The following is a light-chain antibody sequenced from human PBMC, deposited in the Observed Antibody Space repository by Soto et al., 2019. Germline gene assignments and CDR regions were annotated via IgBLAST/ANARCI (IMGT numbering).Light chain of an antibody. Sequence: EIVLTQSPGTLSLSPGERATLSCRASQSVSSSYLAWYQQKPGKAPRLLIYDASITATGIPDRFSGSEYGTDFTLTISRLEPEDFAVYFCQPYSDSFTFGGGTKVEIK. CDR1: QSVSSSY. CDR3: QPYSDSFT. J-gene: IGKJ4*01. V-gene: IGKV3-20*01. CDR2: DAS.